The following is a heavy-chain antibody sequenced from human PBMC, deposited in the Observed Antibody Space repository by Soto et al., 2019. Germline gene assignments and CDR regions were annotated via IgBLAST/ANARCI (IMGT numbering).Heavy chain of an antibody. CDR2: INPNSGGT. V-gene: IGHV1-2*04. Sequence: SAEVSCTSCGFTFTGYYMHCVRQAPGQGLEWMGWINPNSGGTNYAQKFQGWVTMTRDTSISTAYMELSRLRSDDTAVYYCARDRRYSSGWLSPDYYYYGMDGWGQGTTVTVS. CDR3: ARDRRYSSGWLSPDYYYYGMDG. D-gene: IGHD6-19*01. CDR1: GFTFTGYY. J-gene: IGHJ6*02.